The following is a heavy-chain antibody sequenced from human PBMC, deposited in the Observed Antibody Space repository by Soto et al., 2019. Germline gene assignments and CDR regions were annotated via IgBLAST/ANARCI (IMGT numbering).Heavy chain of an antibody. V-gene: IGHV1-3*01. CDR2: INAGNGNT. D-gene: IGHD2-2*01. Sequence: QVQLVQSGAEVKKPGASVKVSCKASGYTFTSYAMHWVRQAPGQRLEWMGWINAGNGNTKYSQKFQGRVTITRDTSASTADMELSSLRSEDTAVYYCARESLHCSSTSCYSFDPWGQGTLVTVSS. CDR3: ARESLHCSSTSCYSFDP. J-gene: IGHJ5*02. CDR1: GYTFTSYA.